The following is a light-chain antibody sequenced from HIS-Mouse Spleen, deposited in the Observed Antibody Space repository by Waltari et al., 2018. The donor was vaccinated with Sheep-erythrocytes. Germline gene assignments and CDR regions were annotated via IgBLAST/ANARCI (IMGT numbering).Light chain of an antibody. J-gene: IGLJ3*02. Sequence: QSALTQPASVSGSPGQALTIPCTGTSSDVGSYNLVSWYQQHPGNAPKLMIYEGSKRPSGVSNRFSGSKSGNTASLTISGLQAEDEADYYCCSYAGSSTPWVFGGGTKLTVL. CDR2: EGS. CDR1: SSDVGSYNL. CDR3: CSYAGSSTPWV. V-gene: IGLV2-23*01.